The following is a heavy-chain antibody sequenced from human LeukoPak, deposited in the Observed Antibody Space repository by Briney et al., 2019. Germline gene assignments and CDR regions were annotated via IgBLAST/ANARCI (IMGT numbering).Heavy chain of an antibody. V-gene: IGHV1-3*01. CDR1: GYTFTTYS. Sequence: ASVKVSCKASGYTFTTYSMHWVRQAPGQRLEWMGWINVGNGNTGYAQKFQGRVTMTRNTSISTAYMELSSLRSEDTAVYYCAMDSSSFYGMDVWGQGTTVTVSS. CDR3: AMDSSSFYGMDV. CDR2: INVGNGNT. J-gene: IGHJ6*02. D-gene: IGHD6-13*01.